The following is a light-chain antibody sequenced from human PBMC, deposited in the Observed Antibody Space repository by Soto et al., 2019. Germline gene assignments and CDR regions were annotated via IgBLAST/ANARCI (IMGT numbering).Light chain of an antibody. Sequence: QSVLTQPPSVSAAPGQRVTISCSGGSSNIANNYVSWYQQLPGTAPRLLIYDDSQRPSGIPDRFSGSRSATSATLGITGLQTGDEADYHCGTWDTSLSAWVFGGGTKLTVL. J-gene: IGLJ3*02. CDR1: SSNIANNY. V-gene: IGLV1-51*01. CDR2: DDS. CDR3: GTWDTSLSAWV.